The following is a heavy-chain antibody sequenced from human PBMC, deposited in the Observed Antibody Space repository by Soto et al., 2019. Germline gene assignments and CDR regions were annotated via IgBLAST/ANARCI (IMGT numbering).Heavy chain of an antibody. Sequence: PGGSLRLSCAASGFTLSSYSMNWVRQAPGKGLEWVSYISSSSSTIYYADSVKGRFTISRDNAKNSLYLQMNSLRDGDTAVYYCAREATYYDFWSGYSGEKLFDYWGQGTLVTVSS. V-gene: IGHV3-48*02. CDR3: AREATYYDFWSGYSGEKLFDY. CDR2: ISSSSSTI. CDR1: GFTLSSYS. J-gene: IGHJ4*02. D-gene: IGHD3-3*01.